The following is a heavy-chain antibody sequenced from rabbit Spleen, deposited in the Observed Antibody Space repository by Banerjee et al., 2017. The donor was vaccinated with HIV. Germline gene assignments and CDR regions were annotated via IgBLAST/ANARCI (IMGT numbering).Heavy chain of an antibody. CDR2: INSGSGSA. CDR3: ARDRYGGSYAFNL. D-gene: IGHD6-1*01. J-gene: IGHJ4*01. Sequence: QEQLVESGGGLVQPEGSLTLTCTASGLDLSSSYWICWVRQAPGKRPEWIGCINSGSGSAYYASWAKGRFTISKTSSTTVTLQMTSLTAADTATYFCARDRYGGSYAFNLWGQGTLVTVS. V-gene: IGHV1S45*01. CDR1: GLDLSSSYW.